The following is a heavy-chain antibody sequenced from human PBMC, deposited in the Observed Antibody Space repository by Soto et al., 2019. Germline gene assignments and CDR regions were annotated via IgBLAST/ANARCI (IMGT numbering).Heavy chain of an antibody. J-gene: IGHJ5*02. Sequence: VQLVQSGAEVEKPGASVKISCKASGYPFTRYTMNWVRQAPGQKLEWMGWINPDNGNTKSSQKFQDRVIITRDTSASTAYMDLSSLRSEDTAVYYCARGIATGQLDPWGQGTLVTVSS. CDR2: INPDNGNT. CDR3: ARGIATGQLDP. V-gene: IGHV1-3*01. D-gene: IGHD2-15*01. CDR1: GYPFTRYT.